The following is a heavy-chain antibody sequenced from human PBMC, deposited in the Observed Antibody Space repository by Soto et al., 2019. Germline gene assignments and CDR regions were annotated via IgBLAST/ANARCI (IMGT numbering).Heavy chain of an antibody. D-gene: IGHD3-10*01. Sequence: SETLSLTCPVSGDSISTNSYSWGWIRQPPGQGLEWIGLFYYSGSTHYNPSLKSRLAVSVDTSKNQFSLKVSSVTAADTAVYYCARVSGIYYYGMDVWGQGTTVTVSS. CDR3: ARVSGIYYYGMDV. V-gene: IGHV4-39*01. CDR1: GDSISTNSYS. CDR2: FYYSGST. J-gene: IGHJ6*02.